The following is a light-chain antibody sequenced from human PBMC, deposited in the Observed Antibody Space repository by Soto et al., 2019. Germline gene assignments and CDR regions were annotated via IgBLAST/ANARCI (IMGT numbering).Light chain of an antibody. CDR1: QGISNY. CDR3: QKYNSAPPLT. Sequence: IQMTQSPSSLSASVGDRVTITCRARQGISNYLAWYQQKPGKVPKLLIYAASTLQSGVPSRFSGSVSGTDFTLTISSLQSEDGETYYCQKYNSAPPLTFGGGTKVEIK. V-gene: IGKV1-27*01. CDR2: AAS. J-gene: IGKJ4*02.